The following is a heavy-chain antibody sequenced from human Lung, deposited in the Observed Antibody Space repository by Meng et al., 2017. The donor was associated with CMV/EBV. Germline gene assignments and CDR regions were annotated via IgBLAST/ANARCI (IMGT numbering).Heavy chain of an antibody. Sequence: LESCPGLFKPHHTPSRTFTVSCGSSSSGGYYRRSSRQHPGKGLGWIGYIHSSGSTYYNPSLRSRLTRSVDTSKNQFSLKLSSVTAADTAVYYCARASYGSGSPLGESWFDPWGQGTLVTVSS. CDR3: ARASYGSGSPLGESWFDP. J-gene: IGHJ5*02. V-gene: IGHV4-31*03. CDR1: CGSSSSGGYY. CDR2: IHSSGST. D-gene: IGHD3-10*01.